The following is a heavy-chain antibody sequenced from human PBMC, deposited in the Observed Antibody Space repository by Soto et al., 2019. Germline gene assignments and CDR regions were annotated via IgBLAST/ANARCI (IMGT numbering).Heavy chain of an antibody. D-gene: IGHD1-1*01. CDR3: ARDPPGKNDLDQ. J-gene: IGHJ4*02. CDR2: AAPYTTNT. Sequence: ASVKVSCKTSGYTFSNFGVSWVRQAPGQGLEWLGWAAPYTTNTEYDRKFHGRVTMTTDTSTSTAYMELRGLRSDDTAVYYCARDPPGKNDLDQWGQGTLVTVSS. CDR1: GYTFSNFG. V-gene: IGHV1-18*01.